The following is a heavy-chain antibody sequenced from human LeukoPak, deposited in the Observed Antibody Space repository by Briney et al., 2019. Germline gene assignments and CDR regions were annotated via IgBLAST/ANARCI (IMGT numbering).Heavy chain of an antibody. Sequence: AETLSLTCTVSGGSISSYYWSWIRQPPGKGLEWVGYICYSGSTNYNPSLKRRGTISVDTSKNQFPLKLRSVTAAATAVYYCARGVAVAGTFGYWGQGTLVTVSS. CDR1: GGSISSYY. V-gene: IGHV4-59*01. CDR3: ARGVAVAGTFGY. J-gene: IGHJ4*02. D-gene: IGHD6-19*01. CDR2: ICYSGST.